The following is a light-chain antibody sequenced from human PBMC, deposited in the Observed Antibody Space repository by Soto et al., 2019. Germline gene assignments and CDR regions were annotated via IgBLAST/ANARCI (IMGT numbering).Light chain of an antibody. Sequence: QSVLKRPASVSAAPGRRGTISCSRSSSSIGNNYVSWYQQLPGTAPKLLIYENEKRPSGIPDRFSGSKSGTSATLGITGLQTGNEDEYYWGTWESSLSTYVFATGTKVTVL. CDR1: SSSIGNNY. CDR2: ENE. J-gene: IGLJ1*01. V-gene: IGLV1-51*02. CDR3: GTWESSLSTYV.